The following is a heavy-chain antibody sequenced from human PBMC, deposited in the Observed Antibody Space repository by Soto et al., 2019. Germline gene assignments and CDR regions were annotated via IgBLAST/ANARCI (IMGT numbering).Heavy chain of an antibody. CDR1: GYTFTSYY. CDR2: INPSGGST. V-gene: IGHV1-46*03. Sequence: ASVKVSCKASGYTFTSYYMHWVRQAPGQGLEWMGIINPSGGSTSYAQKFQGRVTMTRDTSTSTVYMELSSLRSEDTAVYYCARVSYDIRFPTGPYYYYYYMDVWGKGTTVTVSS. CDR3: ARVSYDIRFPTGPYYYYYYMDV. J-gene: IGHJ6*03. D-gene: IGHD3-9*01.